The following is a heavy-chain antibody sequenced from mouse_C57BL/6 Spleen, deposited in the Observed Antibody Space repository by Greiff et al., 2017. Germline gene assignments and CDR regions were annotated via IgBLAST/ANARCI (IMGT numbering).Heavy chain of an antibody. J-gene: IGHJ4*01. D-gene: IGHD2-4*01. V-gene: IGHV1-15*01. Sequence: VQLQQSGAELVRPGASVTLSCKASGYTFTDYEMHWVKQTPVHGLEWIGAIDPETGGTAYNQKFKGKAILTADKSSSTAYMELRSLTSEDSAVYYCTSSVDYDDYYAMDYWGQGTSVTVSS. CDR3: TSSVDYDDYYAMDY. CDR1: GYTFTDYE. CDR2: IDPETGGT.